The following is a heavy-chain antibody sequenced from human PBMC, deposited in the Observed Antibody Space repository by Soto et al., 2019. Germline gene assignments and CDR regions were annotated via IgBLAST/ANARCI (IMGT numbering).Heavy chain of an antibody. CDR1: GYTFTSYY. J-gene: IGHJ4*02. Sequence: PSVKVSCKASGYTFTSYYMHWVRQAPGQGFEWMGIINPSGGSTSYAQKFQGRVTITRDMSTSTAYMELSSLRSEDTAVYYCAADSHYYDSSGYSYAFDYWGQGTLVTSPQ. V-gene: IGHV1-46*01. D-gene: IGHD3-22*01. CDR3: AADSHYYDSSGYSYAFDY. CDR2: INPSGGST.